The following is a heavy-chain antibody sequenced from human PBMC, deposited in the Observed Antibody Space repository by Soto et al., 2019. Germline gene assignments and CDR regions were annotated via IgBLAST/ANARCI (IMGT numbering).Heavy chain of an antibody. CDR1: GGSVSSGSYY. CDR3: ARSHYYGSGSYYWFDP. D-gene: IGHD3-10*01. J-gene: IGHJ5*02. CDR2: IYYSGST. Sequence: SETLSLTCTVSGGSVSSGSYYWSWIRQPPGKGLEWIGYIYYSGSTNYNPSLKSRVTISVDTSKNQFSLKLSSVTAADTAVYYCARSHYYGSGSYYWFDPWGQGTLVTVSS. V-gene: IGHV4-61*01.